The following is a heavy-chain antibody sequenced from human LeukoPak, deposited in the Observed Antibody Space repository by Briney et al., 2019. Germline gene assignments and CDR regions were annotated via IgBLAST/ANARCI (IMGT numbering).Heavy chain of an antibody. CDR3: ARVTGYMIEDYFDY. V-gene: IGHV4-39*07. D-gene: IGHD3-22*01. CDR2: VYNSGST. J-gene: IGHJ4*02. Sequence: PSETLSLTCTVSGGSISSANYYWGWIRQPPGKGLEWIGSVYNSGSTYYNPSLKSRVIVSLAMSQNQFSLRLTSVTAADTAVYYCARVTGYMIEDYFDYWGQGTLVTVSS. CDR1: GGSISSANYY.